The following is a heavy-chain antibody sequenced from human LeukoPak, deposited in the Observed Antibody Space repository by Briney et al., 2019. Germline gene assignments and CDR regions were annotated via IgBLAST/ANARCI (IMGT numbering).Heavy chain of an antibody. CDR3: AKDRSSSGSYGDAFDI. D-gene: IGHD1-26*01. CDR2: ISGSGGST. J-gene: IGHJ3*02. CDR1: GFTFSSYG. V-gene: IGHV3-23*01. Sequence: GGSPRLSCAASGFTFSSYGMSWVRQAPGKGLEWVSAISGSGGSTYYADSVKGRFTISRDNSKNTLYLQMNSLRAEDTAVYYCAKDRSSSGSYGDAFDIWGQGTMVTVSS.